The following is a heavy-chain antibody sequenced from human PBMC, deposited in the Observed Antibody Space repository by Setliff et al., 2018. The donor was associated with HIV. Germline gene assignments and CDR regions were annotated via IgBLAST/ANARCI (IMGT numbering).Heavy chain of an antibody. D-gene: IGHD6-19*01. V-gene: IGHV4-39*01. CDR3: ARRGYSSGYFDY. CDR2: IYYSGSG. J-gene: IGHJ4*02. Sequence: SETLSLTCTVSGGSISSGSYYWGWIRQPPGKGLEWIGNIYYSGSGYYNPSLKSRVTISLDTSKNQFSLKLSSVTAADTAVYYCARRGYSSGYFDYWGQGMLVTVSS. CDR1: GGSISSGSYY.